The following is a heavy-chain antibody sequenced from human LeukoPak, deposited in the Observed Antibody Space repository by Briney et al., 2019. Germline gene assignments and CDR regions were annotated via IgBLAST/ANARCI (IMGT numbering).Heavy chain of an antibody. D-gene: IGHD3-22*01. CDR3: ARHQYYDSSGFLGY. CDR2: IYYSGST. V-gene: IGHV4-39*01. Sequence: SETLSLTCTVSGGFISSSSDYWGWIRQPPGKGLEWIGCIYYSGSTYYNPSLKIRVTIYVDTSKNQFSPKLSSVTAADTAVYYCARHQYYDSSGFLGYWGQGTLVTVSS. J-gene: IGHJ4*02. CDR1: GGFISSSSDY.